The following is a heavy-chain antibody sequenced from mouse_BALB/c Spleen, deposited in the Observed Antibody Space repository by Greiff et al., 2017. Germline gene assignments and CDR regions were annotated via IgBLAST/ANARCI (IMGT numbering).Heavy chain of an antibody. D-gene: IGHD2-1*01. V-gene: IGHV3-8*02. CDR2: ISYSGST. CDR1: GDSITSGY. CDR3: ARYEGNYAWFAY. Sequence: EVKLLESGPSLVKPSQTLSLTCSVTGDSITSGYWNWIRKFPGNKLEYMGYISYSGSTYYNPSLKSRISITRDTSKNQYYLQLNSVTTEDTATYYCARYEGNYAWFAYWGQGTLVTVSA. J-gene: IGHJ3*01.